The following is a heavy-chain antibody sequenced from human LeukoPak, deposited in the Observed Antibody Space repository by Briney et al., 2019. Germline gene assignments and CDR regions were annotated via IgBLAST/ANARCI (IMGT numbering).Heavy chain of an antibody. CDR1: GYTFTSYA. CDR2: INPSGGST. Sequence: ASVKVSCKASGYTFTSYAMHWVRQAPGQGLEWMGIINPSGGSTSYAQKFQGRVTMTRDTSTSTVYMELSSLRSEDTAVYYCATYPPGDSSGWYDYFDYWGQGTLVTVSS. CDR3: ATYPPGDSSGWYDYFDY. D-gene: IGHD6-19*01. V-gene: IGHV1-46*01. J-gene: IGHJ4*02.